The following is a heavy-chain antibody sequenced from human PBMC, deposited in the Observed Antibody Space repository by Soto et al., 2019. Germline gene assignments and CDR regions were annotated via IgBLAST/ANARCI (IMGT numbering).Heavy chain of an antibody. J-gene: IGHJ4*02. D-gene: IGHD5-12*01. CDR2: IYYSGST. CDR1: GGSISSGGYY. Sequence: QVQLQESGPGLVKPSQTLSLTCTVSGGSISSGGYYWSWIRQHPGKGLEWIGYIYYSGSTYYNPSLKRRVTISVDTSKNHFSLKLSSVTAADTAVYYCARVRRDGYNFSYWGQGTLVTVSS. V-gene: IGHV4-31*03. CDR3: ARVRRDGYNFSY.